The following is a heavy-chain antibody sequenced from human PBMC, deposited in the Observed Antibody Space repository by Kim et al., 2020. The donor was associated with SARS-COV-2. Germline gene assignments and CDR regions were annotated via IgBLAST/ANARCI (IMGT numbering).Heavy chain of an antibody. D-gene: IGHD3-16*01. J-gene: IGHJ4*02. CDR3: ARDEGGPLEY. CDR2: INVGNDNT. Sequence: ASVKVSCKASGYIFTTYNIHWERQAPGQRLEWMGWINVGNDNTKYSQKFQGRVTITRDTSARTSYMELSSLISEDTAVYYCARDEGGPLEYWGQGTLVTV. V-gene: IGHV1-3*01. CDR1: GYIFTTYN.